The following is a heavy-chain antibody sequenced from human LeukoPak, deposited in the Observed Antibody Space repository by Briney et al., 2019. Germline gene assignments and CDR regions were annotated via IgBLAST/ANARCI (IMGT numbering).Heavy chain of an antibody. J-gene: IGHJ4*02. CDR3: ARRTVTTYASYFDY. CDR2: IYHSGST. Sequence: SETLSLTCAVSGGSISSGGYSWSWLRQPPGKGLEWIGYIYHSGSTYYNPSLKSRVTISVDSSKNPFSLKLSSVTAADTAIYYCARRTVTTYASYFDYWGQGTLVTVSS. CDR1: GGSISSGGYS. D-gene: IGHD4-17*01. V-gene: IGHV4-30-2*01.